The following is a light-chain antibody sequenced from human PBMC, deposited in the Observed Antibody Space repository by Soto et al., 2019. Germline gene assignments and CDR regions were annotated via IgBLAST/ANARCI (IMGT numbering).Light chain of an antibody. V-gene: IGLV2-14*01. CDR3: SSYTSSSTNYVV. CDR2: DVS. J-gene: IGLJ2*01. CDR1: SSDVGGYNY. Sequence: QSALTQPASVSGSPGQSITISCTGTSSDVGGYNYVSWYQQHPGKAPKLMMYDVSNRPSGVSNRFSCSKSGNTASLTISGLQAEDESDYYCSSYTSSSTNYVVFGGGTKLTFL.